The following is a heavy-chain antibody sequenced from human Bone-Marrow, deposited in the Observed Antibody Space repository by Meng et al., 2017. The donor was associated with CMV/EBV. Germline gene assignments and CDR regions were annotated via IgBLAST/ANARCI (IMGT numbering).Heavy chain of an antibody. J-gene: IGHJ4*02. D-gene: IGHD3-22*01. CDR2: INSDGRRT. V-gene: IGHV3-74*03. Sequence: GESLKISCAASGFTFSSNDMHWVRQVPGKGLQWVSRINSDGRRTTYADSVRGRFTVSRDRAKNTLYLQMNDLRAEDTAVYYCVLDTSGFYRPDHWGQGTLVTVSS. CDR1: GFTFSSND. CDR3: VLDTSGFYRPDH.